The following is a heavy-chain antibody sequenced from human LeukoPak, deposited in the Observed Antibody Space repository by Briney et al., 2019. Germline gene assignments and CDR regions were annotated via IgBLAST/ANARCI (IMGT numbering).Heavy chain of an antibody. Sequence: ASVKVSCKASGYTFTGYYIHWVRQAPGQGLEWMGWVNPNSGGTNYAQKFQGWVTMTRDTSISTAYMELSRLRSDDTAVYYCARASYSSGSSYYFDYWGQGTLVTVSS. CDR3: ARASYSSGSSYYFDY. CDR2: VNPNSGGT. J-gene: IGHJ4*02. D-gene: IGHD6-19*01. CDR1: GYTFTGYY. V-gene: IGHV1-2*04.